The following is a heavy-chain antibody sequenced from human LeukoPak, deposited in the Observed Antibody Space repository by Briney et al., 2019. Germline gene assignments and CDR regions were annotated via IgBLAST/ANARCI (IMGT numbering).Heavy chain of an antibody. Sequence: PGGSLRLSCAASGFTFSAYWMHWVRQAPGKGLVWVSRIYNDGSSRSYADSVKGRFTISRDSAKNTLYLQMNSLRAEDTALYFCSRSRDSGAFYFDSWGQGALVTVSS. D-gene: IGHD2-15*01. V-gene: IGHV3-74*01. CDR3: SRSRDSGAFYFDS. J-gene: IGHJ4*02. CDR2: IYNDGSSR. CDR1: GFTFSAYW.